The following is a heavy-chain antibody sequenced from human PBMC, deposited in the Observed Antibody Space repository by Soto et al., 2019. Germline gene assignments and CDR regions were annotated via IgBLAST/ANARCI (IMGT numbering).Heavy chain of an antibody. CDR1: FTFSMYS. CDR2: ISSGSAYI. V-gene: IGHV3-21*06. D-gene: IGHD1-26*01. CDR3: ARDQGGSYDSWFDP. Sequence: GGSLRLSCTFTFSMYSMNWVRQAPWKGLEWVASISSGSAYIKYAESVKGRFTISRDNAKNSLHLQMNSLRAEDTAIYHCARDQGGSYDSWFDPWGQGTLVTVSS. J-gene: IGHJ5*02.